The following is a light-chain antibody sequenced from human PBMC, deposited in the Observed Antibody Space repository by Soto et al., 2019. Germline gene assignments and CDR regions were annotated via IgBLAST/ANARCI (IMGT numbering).Light chain of an antibody. CDR3: SSYTSNTTVV. J-gene: IGLJ2*01. CDR1: SSDIGGYSY. V-gene: IGLV2-14*01. CDR2: EVS. Sequence: QSALTQPASVSGSPGQSIIISCTGTSSDIGGYSYVSWYQQHPGKAPKLMIYEVSNRPSGVSNRFSGSKSGNTVSLTISGLQAEDEADYYCSSYTSNTTVVFGGGTKLTVL.